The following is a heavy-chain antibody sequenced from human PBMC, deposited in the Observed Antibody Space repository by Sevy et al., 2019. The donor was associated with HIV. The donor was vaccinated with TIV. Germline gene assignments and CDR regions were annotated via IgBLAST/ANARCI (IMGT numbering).Heavy chain of an antibody. J-gene: IGHJ4*02. D-gene: IGHD3-10*01. CDR3: TRDYRYYGFWG. Sequence: GGSLRLSCAVSGFTFSNFWMHWVRQAPGKGLVWVSRINGDATSTRYADSVKGRFTISRDNAKNTLYLQMNSLRVEDTAVYYGTRDYRYYGFWGWGQGALVTVSS. CDR1: GFTFSNFW. CDR2: INGDATST. V-gene: IGHV3-74*01.